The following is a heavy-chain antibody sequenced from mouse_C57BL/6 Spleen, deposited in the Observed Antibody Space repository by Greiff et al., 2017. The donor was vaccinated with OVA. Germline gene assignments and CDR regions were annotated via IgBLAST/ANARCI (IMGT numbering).Heavy chain of an antibody. D-gene: IGHD2-14*01. J-gene: IGHJ2*01. CDR1: GYTFTDYY. CDR3: ARWGGTVDY. Sequence: EVQLQQSGPELVKPGASVKISCKASGYTFTDYYMNWVKQSHGKSLEWIGDINPNNGGTSYNQKFKGKATLTVDKSSSTAYMELRSLTSEDSAVYYCARWGGTVDYWGQGTTLTVAS. V-gene: IGHV1-26*01. CDR2: INPNNGGT.